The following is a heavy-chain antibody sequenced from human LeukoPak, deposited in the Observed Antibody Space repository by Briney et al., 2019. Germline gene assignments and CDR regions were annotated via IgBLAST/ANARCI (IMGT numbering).Heavy chain of an antibody. CDR3: ARGGYSPVPSGYYYYMDV. D-gene: IGHD4-11*01. V-gene: IGHV1-46*01. J-gene: IGHJ6*03. CDR2: INPSGGST. Sequence: GASVKVSCKASGYTFTSYYMHWVRQAPGQGLEWMGIINPSGGSTSYAQKFQGRVTMTRDTSTSTVYMELSSLRSEDTAVYYCARGGYSPVPSGYYYYMDVWGKGTTVTVSS. CDR1: GYTFTSYY.